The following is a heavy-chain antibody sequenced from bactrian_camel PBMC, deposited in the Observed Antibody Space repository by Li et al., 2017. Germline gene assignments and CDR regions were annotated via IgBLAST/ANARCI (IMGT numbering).Heavy chain of an antibody. J-gene: IGHJ3*01. Sequence: QVQLVESGGGSVQAGGSLRLSCTASGYTYSSNCVAWFRQAPGKEREGVAAVAPNTRSTYHGDSVKGRFTISRDNAKNTLYLQMNNLKPEDTALYICGAVLGGGYCMWRPERYEYYGQGT. CDR1: GYTYSSNC. CDR2: VAPNTRST. D-gene: IGHD2*01. V-gene: IGHV3S54*01.